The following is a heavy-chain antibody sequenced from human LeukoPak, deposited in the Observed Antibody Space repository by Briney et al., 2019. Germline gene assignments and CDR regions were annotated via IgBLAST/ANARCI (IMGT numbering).Heavy chain of an antibody. J-gene: IGHJ5*02. CDR3: ARVIQLYPNGCCWFDP. CDR2: IYHSGST. V-gene: IGHV4-30-2*01. D-gene: IGHD5-18*01. Sequence: SQTLSLTCAVSGGSISSGGYSWSWIRQPPGKGLEWIGYIYHSGSTYYNPSLKSRVTISVARSKNQFSLKLSSVTAADTAVYYCARVIQLYPNGCCWFDPWGQGTLVTVSS. CDR1: GGSISSGGYS.